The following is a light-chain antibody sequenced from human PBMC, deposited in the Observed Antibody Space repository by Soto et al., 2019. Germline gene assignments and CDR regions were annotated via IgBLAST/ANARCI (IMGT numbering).Light chain of an antibody. CDR1: PAIASF. J-gene: IGKJ4*01. CDR3: QQRGNWPPLT. Sequence: IQLTQSPSSLSASVGDRVTITCRASPAIASFLAWYQQKPGTAPKLLIYDAATLQSGVPSRFSGSRSGTEYTLTIGSLQPEDFAIYYCQQRGNWPPLTFGGGTKVEI. CDR2: DAA. V-gene: IGKV1-9*01.